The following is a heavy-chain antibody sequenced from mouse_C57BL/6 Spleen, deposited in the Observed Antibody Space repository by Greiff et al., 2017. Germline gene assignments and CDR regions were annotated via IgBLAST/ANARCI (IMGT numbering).Heavy chain of an antibody. CDR1: GYTFTSYW. CDR3: ARRDYYAMDY. J-gene: IGHJ4*01. V-gene: IGHV1-69*01. Sequence: QVQLQQPGAELVMPGASVKLSCKASGYTFTSYWMHWVKQRPGQCLEWIGEIDPSDSYTNYNQKFKGKSTLTVDKSSSTAYMQLSSLTSEDSAVYYCARRDYYAMDYWGQGTSVTVSS. CDR2: IDPSDSYT.